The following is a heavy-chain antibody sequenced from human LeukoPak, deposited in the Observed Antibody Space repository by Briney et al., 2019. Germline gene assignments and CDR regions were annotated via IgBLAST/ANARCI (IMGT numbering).Heavy chain of an antibody. V-gene: IGHV1-18*01. CDR1: GYTFTSYG. D-gene: IGHD3-10*01. CDR3: ARDRGPYGSGSYGDS. CDR2: ISAYNGNT. Sequence: ASVKVSCKASGYTFTSYGISWVRQAPGQGLEWMGWISAYNGNTNYAQKLQGRVTMTTDTSTSTAYMELRSLRSDDTAVYYCARDRGPYGSGSYGDSWGQGTLVTVSS. J-gene: IGHJ4*02.